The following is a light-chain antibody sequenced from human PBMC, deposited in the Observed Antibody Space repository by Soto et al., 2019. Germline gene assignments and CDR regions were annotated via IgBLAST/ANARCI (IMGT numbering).Light chain of an antibody. J-gene: IGKJ2*01. CDR2: AVS. Sequence: DIQMTQSPSSLSASVGDRVTITCRSSQSIFNYLNWYQQKPGKAPEVLIYAVSSLQIGVPSRFAGSGSGTDFTLTITDLRPEDSATYYCQQTYSELVYTFGRGTKVDSK. CDR3: QQTYSELVYT. V-gene: IGKV1-39*01. CDR1: QSIFNY.